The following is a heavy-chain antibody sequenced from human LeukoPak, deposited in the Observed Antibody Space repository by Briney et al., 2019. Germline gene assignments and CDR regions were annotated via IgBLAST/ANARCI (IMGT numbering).Heavy chain of an antibody. J-gene: IGHJ4*02. CDR1: GGSISSYY. D-gene: IGHD6-13*01. V-gene: IGHV4-59*08. CDR3: ARVYSSCWFDY. CDR2: IFYSGST. Sequence: PSETLSLTRTVSGGSISSYYWSWIRQPPGKGLEWIGYIFYSGSTNYNPSLKSRVTISVDTSKNQFSLNLNSVTAADTAVYYCARVYSSCWFDYWGQGTLVTVSS.